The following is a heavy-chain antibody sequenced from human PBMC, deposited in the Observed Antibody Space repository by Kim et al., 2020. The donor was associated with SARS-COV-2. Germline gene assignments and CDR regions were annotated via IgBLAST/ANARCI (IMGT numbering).Heavy chain of an antibody. V-gene: IGHV3-23*01. CDR2: ISGSDGST. CDR1: GFTFSSYA. Sequence: GGSLRLSCAASGFTFSSYAMNWVRQAPGKGLEWVSGISGSDGSTNYADSVKGRFTISRDNSKNTLYLQINSLRAEDTALYYCARGKQQLGFSYYYYAMDVWGQGTTVTVSS. CDR3: ARGKQQLGFSYYYYAMDV. J-gene: IGHJ6*02. D-gene: IGHD6-13*01.